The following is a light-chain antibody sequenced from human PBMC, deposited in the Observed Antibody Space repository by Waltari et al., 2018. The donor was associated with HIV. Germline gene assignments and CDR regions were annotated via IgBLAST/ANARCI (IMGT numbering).Light chain of an antibody. Sequence: QSVLTQPPAVSAAPGQRVNFSCPGSSSNIQNNYVSWYHIPGTAPKLLIFENNERPSGIPDRFSGSKSGTSATLAVTGLQIGDEADYYCATWDTDLIGVVFGGGTKLTVL. CDR2: ENN. J-gene: IGLJ2*01. CDR1: SSNIQNNY. V-gene: IGLV1-51*02. CDR3: ATWDTDLIGVV.